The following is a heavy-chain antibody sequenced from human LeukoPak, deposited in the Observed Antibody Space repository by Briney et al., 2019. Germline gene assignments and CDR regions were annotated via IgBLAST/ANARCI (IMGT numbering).Heavy chain of an antibody. V-gene: IGHV4-59*08. D-gene: IGHD3-22*01. CDR1: GDFITAYY. J-gene: IGHJ4*02. CDR2: VYYTGST. CDR3: ARGTTYNQYYYDSSGYYSFDY. Sequence: SETLSLTCTVSGDFITAYYWSWIRQPPGKGLEWIGYVYYTGSTEYNPSLKSRVTISVDTSKNQFSLKLSSVTAADTAVYYCARGTTYNQYYYDSSGYYSFDYWGQGTLVTVSS.